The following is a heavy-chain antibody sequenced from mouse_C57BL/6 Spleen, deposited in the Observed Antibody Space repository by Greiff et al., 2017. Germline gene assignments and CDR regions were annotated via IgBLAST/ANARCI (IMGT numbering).Heavy chain of an antibody. J-gene: IGHJ3*01. D-gene: IGHD1-1*01. Sequence: QVQLQQSGAELVKPGASVKISCKASGYAFSSYWMNWVKQRPGKGLEWIGQIYPGDGDTNYNGKFKGKATLTADKSSSTAYMQLSSLTSEDSAVYFCARGHYGSSPLAYWGQGTLVTVSA. V-gene: IGHV1-80*01. CDR1: GYAFSSYW. CDR2: IYPGDGDT. CDR3: ARGHYGSSPLAY.